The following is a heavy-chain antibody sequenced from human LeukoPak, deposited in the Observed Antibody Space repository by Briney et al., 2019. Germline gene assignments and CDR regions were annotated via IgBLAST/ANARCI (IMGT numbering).Heavy chain of an antibody. CDR2: IKQDGSET. Sequence: PGGSLRLSCAASGFTLRSYWMSWVRQAPGKGLEWVANIKQDGSETYYVDSVKGRFTISRDNAKNFLYLQMNSLRAEDTAVYYCAREEPVAATLGGHWGQGTLVTVSS. D-gene: IGHD6-19*01. J-gene: IGHJ4*02. V-gene: IGHV3-7*04. CDR1: GFTLRSYW. CDR3: AREEPVAATLGGH.